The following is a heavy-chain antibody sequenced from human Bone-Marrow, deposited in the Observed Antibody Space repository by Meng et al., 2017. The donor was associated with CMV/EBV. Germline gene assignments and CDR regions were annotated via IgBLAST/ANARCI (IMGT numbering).Heavy chain of an antibody. J-gene: IGHJ6*02. CDR2: INSDGSST. V-gene: IGHV3-74*01. D-gene: IGHD6-13*01. Sequence: GGSLRLSCAASGFTFSSYWMHWVRQAPGKGLVWVSRINSDGSSTSYADSVKGRFTISRDNAKNTLYLQMNSLRAEDTAVYYCARETFAAGPGEGYGMDVWGQGTTVTVSS. CDR3: ARETFAAGPGEGYGMDV. CDR1: GFTFSSYW.